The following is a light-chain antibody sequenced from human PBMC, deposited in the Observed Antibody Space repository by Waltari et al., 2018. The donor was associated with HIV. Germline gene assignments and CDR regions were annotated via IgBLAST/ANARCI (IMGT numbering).Light chain of an antibody. CDR3: QEFYNSPVT. CDR1: KNILHRSNNKNS. V-gene: IGKV4-1*01. Sequence: DIVMTQSPDSLPVSLGERAAIHCKSSKNILHRSNNKNSLVLYQHKPWQSPKLLIYWASTREAGVPDRFSGSGCGTNFALTIRRLQAEDVGIYYCQEFYNSPVTFGGGTRGEIK. J-gene: IGKJ4*01. CDR2: WAS.